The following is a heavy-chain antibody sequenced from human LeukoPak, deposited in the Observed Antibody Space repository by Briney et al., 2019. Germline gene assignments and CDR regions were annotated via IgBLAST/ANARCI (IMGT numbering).Heavy chain of an antibody. CDR1: GGSISSYY. D-gene: IGHD5-24*01. CDR3: ARVVGRDGYSFDY. V-gene: IGHV4-59*12. CDR2: IYYSGST. Sequence: SETLPLTCTVSGGSISSYYWSWIRQPPGKGLEWIGYIYYSGSTDYNPSLKSRVTLSVDTSENQFSLKLSSVTAADTAVYYCARVVGRDGYSFDYWGQGTLVTVSS. J-gene: IGHJ4*02.